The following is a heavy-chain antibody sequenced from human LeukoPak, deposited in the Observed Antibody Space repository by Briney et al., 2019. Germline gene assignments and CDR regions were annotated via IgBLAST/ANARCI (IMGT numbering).Heavy chain of an antibody. V-gene: IGHV4-39*01. CDR3: ARRGRDYGDYINWFHP. D-gene: IGHD4-17*01. CDR1: GGSISGSTYY. Sequence: PSETLSLTCTVSGGSISGSTYYWGWIRQPPGKGLEWIGSIYYTGSTYYNPSLKSRVTISVDTSKNQFSLNLNSVTAADTAVYYCARRGRDYGDYINWFHPWGQGTLVTVSS. J-gene: IGHJ5*02. CDR2: IYYTGST.